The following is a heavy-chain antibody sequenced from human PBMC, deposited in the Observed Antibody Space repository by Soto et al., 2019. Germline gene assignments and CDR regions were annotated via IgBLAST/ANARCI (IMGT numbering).Heavy chain of an antibody. Sequence: ASVKVSCKASGYTFTSYGISWVRQAPGQGLEWMGLLIPYNGDRIYAQKFQGRVILTTDTATNTAYMELGILRSDDTAVYYCVRDASSGHRRWWDPWGQVTLVTVSS. CDR3: VRDASSGHRRWWDP. V-gene: IGHV1-18*04. CDR1: GYTFTSYG. CDR2: LIPYNGDR. D-gene: IGHD6-19*01. J-gene: IGHJ5*02.